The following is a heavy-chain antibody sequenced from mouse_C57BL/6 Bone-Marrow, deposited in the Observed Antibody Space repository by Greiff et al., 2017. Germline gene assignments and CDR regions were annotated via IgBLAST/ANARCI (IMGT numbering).Heavy chain of an antibody. CDR1: GFNIKDYY. V-gene: IGHV14-2*01. J-gene: IGHJ3*01. CDR2: IDPEDGET. CDR3: ARSGGSYDGYPAWFAY. D-gene: IGHD2-3*01. Sequence: EVQLQESGAELVKPGASVKLSCTASGFNIKDYYMHWVKQRTEQGLEWIGRIDPEDGETKYAPKFQGKATITADTSSNTAYLQHSSLTAEDTAVYYGARSGGSYDGYPAWFAYWGQGTLVTVSA.